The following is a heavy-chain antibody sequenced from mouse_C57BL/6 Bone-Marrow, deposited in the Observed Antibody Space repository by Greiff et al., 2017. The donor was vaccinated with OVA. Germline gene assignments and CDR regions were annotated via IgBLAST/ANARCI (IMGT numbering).Heavy chain of an antibody. J-gene: IGHJ3*01. D-gene: IGHD2-5*01. CDR3: ARFYSNYEGFAY. CDR1: GYTFTSYG. Sequence: VQLQQSGAELARPGASVKLSCKASGYTFTSYGISWVKQRTGQGLEWIGEIYPRSGNTYYNEKFKGKATLTADKSSSTAYMELRSLTSEDSAVYFCARFYSNYEGFAYWGQVTLVTVSA. CDR2: IYPRSGNT. V-gene: IGHV1-81*01.